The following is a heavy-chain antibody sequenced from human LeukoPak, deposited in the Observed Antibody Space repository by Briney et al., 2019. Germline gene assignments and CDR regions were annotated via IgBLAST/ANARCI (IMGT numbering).Heavy chain of an antibody. CDR3: ARASGGEVSYFDY. CDR1: GYSISSGYY. D-gene: IGHD3-10*01. Sequence: PSETLSLTCAVSGYSISSGYYWGWIRQPPGKGLEWIGSIYHSGSTYYNPSLKSRLTISVDTSKHQFSLKLSSVTAADTAVYYCARASGGEVSYFDYWGQGTLVTVSS. J-gene: IGHJ4*02. CDR2: IYHSGST. V-gene: IGHV4-38-2*01.